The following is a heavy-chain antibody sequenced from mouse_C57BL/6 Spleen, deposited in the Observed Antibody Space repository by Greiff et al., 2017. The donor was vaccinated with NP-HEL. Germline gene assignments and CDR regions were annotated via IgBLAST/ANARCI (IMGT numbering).Heavy chain of an antibody. D-gene: IGHD1-2*01. CDR1: GYAFSSYW. V-gene: IGHV1-80*01. J-gene: IGHJ2*01. Sequence: QVQLKQSGAELVKPGASVKISCKASGYAFSSYWMNWVKQRPGKGLEWIGQIYPGDGDTNYNGKFKGKATLTADKSSSTAYMQLSSLTSEDSAVYFCAREGGSHGAGFYWGQGTTLTVSS. CDR3: AREGGSHGAGFY. CDR2: IYPGDGDT.